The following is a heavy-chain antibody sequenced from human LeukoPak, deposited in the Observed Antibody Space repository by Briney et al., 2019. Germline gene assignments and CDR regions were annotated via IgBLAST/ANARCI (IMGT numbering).Heavy chain of an antibody. CDR3: ARRWDRIRYDEYFDC. J-gene: IGHJ4*02. CDR2: IGNMHRGGHGDA. CDR1: GFSISSGHF. V-gene: IGHV4-38-2*01. Sequence: SETLSLTCSVSGFSISSGHFWDWIRQAPGKGLEWIGSIGNMHRGGHGDAYYKPSLKSRVSLSVDTSRNQFSLRLTSVTAADSAIYYCARRWDRIRYDEYFDCWGQGMLVTVSS. D-gene: IGHD3-16*01.